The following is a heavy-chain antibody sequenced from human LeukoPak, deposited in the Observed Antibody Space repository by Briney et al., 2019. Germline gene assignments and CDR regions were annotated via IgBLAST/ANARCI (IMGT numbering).Heavy chain of an antibody. D-gene: IGHD5-12*01. CDR2: ISGSSSYT. J-gene: IGHJ4*02. CDR3: ARGTTGGYSPSH. CDR1: GFTFSSYA. Sequence: GGSLRLSCAASGFTFSSYAMSWVRQAPGKGLDLVSSISGSSSYTFYADSVRGRFTISRDNAKNSLYLQMNSLRAEDTAVYYCARGTTGGYSPSHWGQGTLVTVSS. V-gene: IGHV3-21*01.